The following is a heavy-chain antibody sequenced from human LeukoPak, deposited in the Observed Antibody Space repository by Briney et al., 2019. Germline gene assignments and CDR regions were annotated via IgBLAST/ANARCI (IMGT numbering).Heavy chain of an antibody. J-gene: IGHJ6*03. Sequence: PSETLSLTCTVSGDAISRGNFYWSWIRQTAGKGLEWIGRIYTVGTTNYNPSLESRVTMSIDTSRNQFSLNLTSVTAADTAVYFCARDGVSSGNYYQMDVWGEGTTVTVSS. CDR1: GDAISRGNFY. CDR3: ARDGVSSGNYYQMDV. D-gene: IGHD3-3*01. V-gene: IGHV4-61*02. CDR2: IYTVGTT.